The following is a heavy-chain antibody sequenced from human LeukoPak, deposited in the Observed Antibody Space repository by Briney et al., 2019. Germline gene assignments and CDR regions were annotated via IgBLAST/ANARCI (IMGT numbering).Heavy chain of an antibody. J-gene: IGHJ2*01. CDR1: GVSISGYY. CDR3: ARDSPMVRGLIGYFDL. CDR2: IYYSGSS. V-gene: IGHV4-59*01. D-gene: IGHD3-10*01. Sequence: KPSETLSLTCTVSGVSISGYYWSWIRQPPGKGLEWIGSIYYSGSSNYNPSLKSRVTISLGTSKNQFALNLTSVTAADTAEYYCARDSPMVRGLIGYFDLWGRGTLVTVSS.